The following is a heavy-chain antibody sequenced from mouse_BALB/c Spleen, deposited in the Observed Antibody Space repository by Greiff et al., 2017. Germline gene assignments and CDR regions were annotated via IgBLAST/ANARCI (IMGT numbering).Heavy chain of an antibody. J-gene: IGHJ3*01. CDR2: IYWDDAK. Sequence: QVTLKESGPGILQPSQTLSLTCSFSGFSLSTSGMGVSWIRQPSGKGLEWLAHIYWDDAKRYNPSLKSRLTVSKDTSRNQVFLKITSVDTADTATYYCARSDYDGAWFAYWGQGTLVTVSA. V-gene: IGHV8-12*01. CDR1: GFSLSTSGMG. D-gene: IGHD2-4*01. CDR3: ARSDYDGAWFAY.